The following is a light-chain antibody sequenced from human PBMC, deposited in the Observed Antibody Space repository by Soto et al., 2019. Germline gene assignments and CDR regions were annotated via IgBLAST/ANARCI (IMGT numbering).Light chain of an antibody. CDR1: QDIRKY. Sequence: DIQMTQSPSSLSASVGDRVTITCQASQDIRKYLNWYQQKSGSPPKLLIYTASDLQKGVPSRFSGSGSGINFTFTISSLQPEDIGTYYCQQYDNLPFNVGPGTKVDIK. CDR2: TAS. CDR3: QQYDNLPFN. J-gene: IGKJ3*01. V-gene: IGKV1-33*01.